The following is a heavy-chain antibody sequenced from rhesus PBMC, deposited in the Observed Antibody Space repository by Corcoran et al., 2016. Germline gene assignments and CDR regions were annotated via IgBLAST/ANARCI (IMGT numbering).Heavy chain of an antibody. J-gene: IGHJ4*01. D-gene: IGHD4-23*01. CDR2: IYWNDNK. CDR3: ARLVYMNTVTTDAY. Sequence: QVTLKESGPALVKPTQTLTLTRTLSGFSISASGTGVGWIRQPPGKALEFLANIYWNDNKYYSTSLKSRLTISKDTSKNQVILTMTNMDPVDTATYYCARLVYMNTVTTDAYWGQGVLVTVSS. V-gene: IGHV2-95*01. CDR1: GFSISASGTG.